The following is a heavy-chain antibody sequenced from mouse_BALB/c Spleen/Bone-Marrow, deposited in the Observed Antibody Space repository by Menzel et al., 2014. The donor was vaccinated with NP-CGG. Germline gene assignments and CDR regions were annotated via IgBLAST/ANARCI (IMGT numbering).Heavy chain of an antibody. CDR1: GYTFTSYW. D-gene: IGHD1-1*01. V-gene: IGHV1-69*02. CDR2: IYPSDSYT. Sequence: QVQLQQSGAELVRPGASVKLSCKASGYTFTSYWINWVKQRPGQGLEWIGNIYPSDSYTNYNQKFKDKATLTVDKSSSTAYMQLSSPKSEDSAVYYCTKSYGSSYEYYFDYWGQGTTLPVSS. CDR3: TKSYGSSYEYYFDY. J-gene: IGHJ2*01.